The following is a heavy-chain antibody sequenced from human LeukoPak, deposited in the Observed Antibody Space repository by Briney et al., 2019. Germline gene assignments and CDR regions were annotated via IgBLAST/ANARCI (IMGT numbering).Heavy chain of an antibody. D-gene: IGHD3-10*01. CDR3: ARDSMVRGSYFDY. J-gene: IGHJ4*02. V-gene: IGHV1-8*01. Sequence: ASVKVSCKASGYTFTSYDINWVRQATGQGLEWMGWMNPNSGNTGYAQKFQGRVTMTRNTSISTAYMELSSLRSDDTAVYYCARDSMVRGSYFDYWGQGTLVTVSS. CDR2: MNPNSGNT. CDR1: GYTFTSYD.